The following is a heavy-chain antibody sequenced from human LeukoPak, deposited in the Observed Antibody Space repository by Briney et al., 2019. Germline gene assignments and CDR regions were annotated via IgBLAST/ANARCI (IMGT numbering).Heavy chain of an antibody. CDR1: GFSFSSYT. D-gene: IGHD1-1*01. V-gene: IGHV3-30*09. CDR3: ARTGTTTFNFFNP. Sequence: PGGSLRLSCAASGFSFSSYTMHWVRQAPGKGLEWVAVISYDGNTKYYADSVKGRFAISRDDSKNTLYLQMSNLRADDTAIYYCARTGTTTFNFFNPWGQGTLVTASS. CDR2: ISYDGNTK. J-gene: IGHJ5*02.